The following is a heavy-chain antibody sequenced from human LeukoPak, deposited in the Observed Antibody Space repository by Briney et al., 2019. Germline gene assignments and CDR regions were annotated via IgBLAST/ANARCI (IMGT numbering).Heavy chain of an antibody. Sequence: GGSLRLSCAASGFTFSDYYMSWIRLAPGKGLEWVSYISSSGSTIYYADSVKGRFTISRDNAKNSLYLQMNSLRAEDTAVYYCARDLVVPAANSNYWGQGTLVTVSS. D-gene: IGHD2-2*01. J-gene: IGHJ4*02. CDR2: ISSSGSTI. CDR1: GFTFSDYY. V-gene: IGHV3-11*01. CDR3: ARDLVVPAANSNY.